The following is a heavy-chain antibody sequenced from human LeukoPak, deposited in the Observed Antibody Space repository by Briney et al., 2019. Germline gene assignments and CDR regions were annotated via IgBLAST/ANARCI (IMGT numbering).Heavy chain of an antibody. Sequence: SETLSLTCTVSGGSITSSSYSWGWIRQPPGKGLEWIASIYYSGSTFHNPSLKSRVTISVDTSKNPFSLRLSSVTAADTAVYFCARQFCGGNCYLYWYFDLWGRGTLVTVSS. J-gene: IGHJ2*01. CDR2: IYYSGST. D-gene: IGHD2-21*02. V-gene: IGHV4-39*01. CDR3: ARQFCGGNCYLYWYFDL. CDR1: GGSITSSSYS.